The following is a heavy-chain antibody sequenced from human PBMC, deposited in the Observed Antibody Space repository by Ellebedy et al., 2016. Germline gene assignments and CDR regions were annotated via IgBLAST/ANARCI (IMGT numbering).Heavy chain of an antibody. CDR1: GFTFSNYA. CDR2: ISVNGI. V-gene: IGHV3-23*01. CDR3: AKRMLGYEGMFDC. Sequence: GESLKISXVTSGFTFSNYAMSWVRQAPGKGLEFVSGISVNGIEYADSVKGRFTISRDNSKNTLHLQMNSLRAEDTAVYYCAKRMLGYEGMFDCWGQGTVVTVSS. J-gene: IGHJ4*02. D-gene: IGHD3-22*01.